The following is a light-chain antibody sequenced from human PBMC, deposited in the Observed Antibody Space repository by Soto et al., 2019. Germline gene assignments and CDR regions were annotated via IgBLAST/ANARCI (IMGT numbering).Light chain of an antibody. CDR3: QHYDSYPPT. V-gene: IGKV1-5*03. Sequence: DIQMTQSPSTLSASVGDTVIITCRASQSISNWLAWYQQKPGKAPKFLIYKESTLESGVPSRFSGSGSGTEFTLTISSLQPEDFATSFCQHYDSYPPTFGPGTNVD. CDR1: QSISNW. CDR2: KES. J-gene: IGKJ3*01.